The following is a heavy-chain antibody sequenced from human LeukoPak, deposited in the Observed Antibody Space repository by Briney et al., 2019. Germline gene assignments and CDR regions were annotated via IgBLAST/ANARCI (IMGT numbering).Heavy chain of an antibody. Sequence: KPSETLSLTCTVSGGSISSYYWSWIRQPPGKGLEWIGYIYYSGSTNYNPSLKSRVTISVDTSKNQFSLKLSSVTAADTAVYYCARCEGDDYGDYVGAFDIWGQGTMVTVSS. CDR1: GGSISSYY. CDR3: ARCEGDDYGDYVGAFDI. J-gene: IGHJ3*02. V-gene: IGHV4-59*01. CDR2: IYYSGST. D-gene: IGHD4-17*01.